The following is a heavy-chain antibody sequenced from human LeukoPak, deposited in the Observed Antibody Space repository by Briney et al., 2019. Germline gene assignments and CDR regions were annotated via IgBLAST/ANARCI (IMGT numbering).Heavy chain of an antibody. CDR1: GYTFTGYY. CDR2: INPNGGGT. V-gene: IGHV1-2*02. Sequence: ASVKVSCKASGYTFTGYYMHWVRQAPGQGLEWMGRINPNGGGTNYAQKFQGRVTMTRDTSISTAYMELSRLRSDDTAVYYCARAEYSSDYWFDPWGQGTLVTVSS. D-gene: IGHD6-6*01. CDR3: ARAEYSSDYWFDP. J-gene: IGHJ5*02.